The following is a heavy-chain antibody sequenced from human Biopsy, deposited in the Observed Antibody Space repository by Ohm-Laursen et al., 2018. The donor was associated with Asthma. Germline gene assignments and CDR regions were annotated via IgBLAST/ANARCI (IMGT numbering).Heavy chain of an antibody. CDR1: EFPFSSYA. CDR3: AREKVIESRGFQNWFDP. V-gene: IGHV3-33*08. Sequence: SLRLSCTAPEFPFSSYAMNWVRQAPGKGLEWVAGIYYDGSRKYYTESVKGRFTISRDNSKNRLYLEMASLRAEDTAVYYCAREKVIESRGFQNWFDPWGQGTLVHVSS. J-gene: IGHJ5*02. CDR2: IYYDGSRK. D-gene: IGHD3-16*02.